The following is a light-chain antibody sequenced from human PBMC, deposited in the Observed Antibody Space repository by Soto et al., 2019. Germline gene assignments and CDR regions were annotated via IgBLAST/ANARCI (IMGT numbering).Light chain of an antibody. V-gene: IGKV1-16*02. CDR1: QAINYY. Sequence: DIQMTQSPSSLSASIGDRVTITCRASQAINYYLAWIQQKPGKAPKSLIYAASGLHSGVPSKFSGSGSGTDFTLTISNVQPEDFATYYCQQYSDFPWTFGQGTKVEI. J-gene: IGKJ1*01. CDR2: AAS. CDR3: QQYSDFPWT.